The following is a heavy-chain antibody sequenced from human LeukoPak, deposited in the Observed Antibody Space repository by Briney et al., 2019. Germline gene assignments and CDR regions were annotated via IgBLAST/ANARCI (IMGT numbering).Heavy chain of an antibody. J-gene: IGHJ6*02. V-gene: IGHV4-31*03. CDR2: IYYSGST. Sequence: SETLSLTCTVSGGSISSGGYYWSWIRQHPGKGLEWIGYIYYSGSTYYNPSLKSRVTISVDTSKNQFSLKLSSVTAADTAVYYCARDVYDFWSGYRCGMDVWGQGTTVTVSS. CDR1: GGSISSGGYY. CDR3: ARDVYDFWSGYRCGMDV. D-gene: IGHD3-3*01.